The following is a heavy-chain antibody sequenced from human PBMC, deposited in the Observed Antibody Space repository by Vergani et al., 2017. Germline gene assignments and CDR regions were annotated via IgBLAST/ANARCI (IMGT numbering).Heavy chain of an antibody. V-gene: IGHV4-59*01. J-gene: IGHJ4*02. CDR1: GGSISHYY. D-gene: IGHD3-9*01. CDR2: VNNDGST. Sequence: QVQLQESGPGLVKPSETLSLTCTVSGGSISHYYWSWIRQPPGKGPEWIGYVNNDGSTNYNPSLGSRVSISLDTSKSQFSLKLTSVNAADTAVYYCARENDIFNGYYSHYFDHWGQGTLVTVSS. CDR3: ARENDIFNGYYSHYFDH.